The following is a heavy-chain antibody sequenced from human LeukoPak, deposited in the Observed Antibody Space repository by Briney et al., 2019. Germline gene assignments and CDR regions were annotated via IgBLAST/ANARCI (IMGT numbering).Heavy chain of an antibody. CDR2: ISNSSSYI. CDR1: GFTFNTYS. D-gene: IGHD3-10*01. J-gene: IGHJ6*02. Sequence: PGGSLRLSCAASGFTFNTYSMNWVRQAPGKGLEWVSSISNSSSYIYYADSVKGRFTISRDNAKNSLYLQMNSLRAEDTAVYYCARVDGVRVRGRNYYDYGMVVWGQGTTVTVSS. CDR3: ARVDGVRVRGRNYYDYGMVV. V-gene: IGHV3-21*01.